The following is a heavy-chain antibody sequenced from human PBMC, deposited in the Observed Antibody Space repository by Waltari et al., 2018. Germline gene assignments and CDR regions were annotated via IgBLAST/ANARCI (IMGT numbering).Heavy chain of an antibody. CDR2: IYYSGST. Sequence: PGKGLEWIGYIYYSGSTYYNPSLKSRVTISVDTSKNQFSLKLSSVTAADTAVYYCARAGVYCSSTSCYGGYFDYWGQGTLVTVSS. J-gene: IGHJ4*02. V-gene: IGHV4-31*02. CDR3: ARAGVYCSSTSCYGGYFDY. D-gene: IGHD2-2*01.